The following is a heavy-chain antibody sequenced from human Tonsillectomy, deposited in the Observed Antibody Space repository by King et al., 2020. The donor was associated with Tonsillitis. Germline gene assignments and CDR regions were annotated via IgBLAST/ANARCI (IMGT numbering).Heavy chain of an antibody. D-gene: IGHD1-26*01. Sequence: QLQESGPGLVKPSETLFLTCTVSGGSISSHYWSWIRQPAGKGLEWIGLIYSSGSTSYNPSLKSRVTMSIDTSKNQFSLKLTAVTAADTAVYYCAREAGATRYFDYWGQGTLVTVSS. CDR1: GGSISSHY. J-gene: IGHJ4*02. CDR2: IYSSGST. V-gene: IGHV4-4*07. CDR3: AREAGATRYFDY.